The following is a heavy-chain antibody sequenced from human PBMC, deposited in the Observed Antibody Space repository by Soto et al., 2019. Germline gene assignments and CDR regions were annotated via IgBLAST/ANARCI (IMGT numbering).Heavy chain of an antibody. CDR3: AREKKYCSGGSCYPKFCC. V-gene: IGHV1-18*01. D-gene: IGHD2-15*01. Sequence: ASVKVSCKASGYTFTSYGISWVRQAPGQGLEWMGWISAYTGNTNYAQKLQGRVTTTTDTSTSTAYVEPRSLRADETDVYFCAREKKYCSGGSCYPKFCCRGQGTLVTVSA. CDR1: GYTFTSYG. CDR2: ISAYTGNT. J-gene: IGHJ4*02.